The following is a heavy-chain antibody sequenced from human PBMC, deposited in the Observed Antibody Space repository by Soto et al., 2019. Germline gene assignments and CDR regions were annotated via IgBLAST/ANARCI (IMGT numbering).Heavy chain of an antibody. V-gene: IGHV1-18*01. CDR2: ISAYNGNT. CDR1: GYTFTSYG. J-gene: IGHJ4*02. Sequence: ASVKVSCKASGYTFTSYGISWVRQAPGQGLEWMGWISAYNGNTNYAQKLQGRVTMTTDTSTSTAYMELRSLRSDDTAVYYCARVRGDSSGSTVGCFDYWGQGTLVTVSS. CDR3: ARVRGDSSGSTVGCFDY. D-gene: IGHD6-19*01.